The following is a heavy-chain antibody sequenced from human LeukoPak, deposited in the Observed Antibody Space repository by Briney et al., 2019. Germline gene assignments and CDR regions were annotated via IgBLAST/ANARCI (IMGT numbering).Heavy chain of an antibody. Sequence: GGSLRLSCAASGFIFSSYGMHWVRQAPGKGLEWVAVIWYDGSNKYYADSVKGRLTISRDNSKNTLYLQMNSLRAEDTAVYYCARDDDRSGYLEYWGQGTLVTVSS. CDR1: GFIFSSYG. D-gene: IGHD3-22*01. CDR3: ARDDDRSGYLEY. J-gene: IGHJ4*02. CDR2: IWYDGSNK. V-gene: IGHV3-33*01.